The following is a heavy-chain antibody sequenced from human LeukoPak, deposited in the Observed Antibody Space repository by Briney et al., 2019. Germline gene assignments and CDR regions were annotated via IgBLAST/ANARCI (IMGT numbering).Heavy chain of an antibody. D-gene: IGHD3-10*01. Sequence: GESLKISCKGSGYSFTSYWIGWVRQMPGKGLEWMGIIYPGDSDTRYSPSFQGQVTISADKSISTAYLQWSSLKASDTAMYYCARPQDYYGSGSSIFDYWGQGTLVTVSS. CDR2: IYPGDSDT. CDR3: ARPQDYYGSGSSIFDY. V-gene: IGHV5-51*01. CDR1: GYSFTSYW. J-gene: IGHJ4*02.